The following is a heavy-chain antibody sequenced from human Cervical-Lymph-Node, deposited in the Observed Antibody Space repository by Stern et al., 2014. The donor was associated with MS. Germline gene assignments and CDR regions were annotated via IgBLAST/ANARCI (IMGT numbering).Heavy chain of an antibody. CDR3: ARVSVHDSSALYYFDY. CDR2: IIPIFGTA. J-gene: IGHJ4*02. V-gene: IGHV1-69*01. CDR1: GGTFNSYA. Sequence: QLVQSGAEVKKHGASEKASCKASGGTFNSYAISWVRQAPGQGLEGMGGIIPIFGTANYAKKFQGRVTITADESTSTAFMELSSLRSEDTAVYYCARVSVHDSSALYYFDYWGQGTLVTVSS. D-gene: IGHD3-22*01.